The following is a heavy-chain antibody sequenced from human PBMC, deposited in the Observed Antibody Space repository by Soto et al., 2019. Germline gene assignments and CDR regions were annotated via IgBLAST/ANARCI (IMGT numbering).Heavy chain of an antibody. CDR2: IYYSGST. CDR3: ARALQYFDWLSNYPRASMDV. J-gene: IGHJ6*02. Sequence: PSETLSLTCTVSGGSISSGGYYWSWIRQHPGKGLEWIEYIYYSGSTYYNPSLKSRVTISVDTSKNQFSLKLSSVTAADTAVYYCARALQYFDWLSNYPRASMDVWGQGTTVT. D-gene: IGHD3-9*01. V-gene: IGHV4-31*03. CDR1: GGSISSGGYY.